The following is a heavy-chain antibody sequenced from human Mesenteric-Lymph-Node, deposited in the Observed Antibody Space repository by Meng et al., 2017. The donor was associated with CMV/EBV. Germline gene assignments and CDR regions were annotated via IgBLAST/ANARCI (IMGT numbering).Heavy chain of an antibody. CDR2: MSFDGRTT. J-gene: IGHJ6*02. CDR1: QFTFSSYA. CDR3: ARRRGDV. Sequence: GGSLRLSCAASQFTFSSYAIHWVRQAPGKGLGWVAVMSFDGRTTFYPSSVKGRFTVSRDSSKSTLFLQMNSLRAEDTAVYYCARRRGDVWGQGTTVTVSS. V-gene: IGHV3-30-3*01. D-gene: IGHD3-10*01.